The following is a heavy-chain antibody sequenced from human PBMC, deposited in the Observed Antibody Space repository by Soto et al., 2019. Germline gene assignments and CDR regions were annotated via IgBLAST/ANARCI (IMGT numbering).Heavy chain of an antibody. J-gene: IGHJ4*02. D-gene: IGHD2-15*01. CDR2: ISGSGGST. V-gene: IGHV3-23*01. CDR3: AKVRIGGRQDAFGY. Sequence: EVQLLESGGGLVQPGGSLRLSCAASGFTFSSYAMSWVRQAPGKGLEWVSAISGSGGSTYYADSVKGRFTISRDNSKNTPDLQMNRLRAEDTAVYYWAKVRIGGRQDAFGYWGQGTLVPGSS. CDR1: GFTFSSYA.